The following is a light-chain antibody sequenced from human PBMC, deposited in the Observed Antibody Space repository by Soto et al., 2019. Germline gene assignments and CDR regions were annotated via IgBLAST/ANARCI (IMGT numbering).Light chain of an antibody. CDR2: GAS. CDR1: QSVSSY. Sequence: EIELTQSPGTLSLSPGERATLSCRASQSVSSYLAWYQQKPGQTPRLLIYGASNRATGIPDRFGGSGSGTDFTLTISRLEPEDFAVYYCQQYGNSPYTFGQGTKLEIK. V-gene: IGKV3-20*01. CDR3: QQYGNSPYT. J-gene: IGKJ2*01.